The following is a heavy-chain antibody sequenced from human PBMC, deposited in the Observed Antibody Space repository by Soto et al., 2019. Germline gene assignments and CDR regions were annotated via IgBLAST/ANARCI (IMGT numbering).Heavy chain of an antibody. Sequence: PGGALRLSCVGFGFTFSTYGMHWGRQSVGKGLEWVSSIATDDDPYYLDSVRARFTISREDPKNSLYLQMDSLRAADTAVYYCARAYYDNSGYPLGGMDVWGQGTLVTVSS. CDR3: ARAYYDNSGYPLGGMDV. D-gene: IGHD3-22*01. CDR2: IATDDDP. V-gene: IGHV3-13*05. J-gene: IGHJ6*02. CDR1: GFTFSTYG.